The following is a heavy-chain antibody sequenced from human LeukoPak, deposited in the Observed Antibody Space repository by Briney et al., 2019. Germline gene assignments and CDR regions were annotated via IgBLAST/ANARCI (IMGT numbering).Heavy chain of an antibody. CDR3: ARVSNYPDQ. CDR2: ISSSGSSI. CDR1: GFTFSSYE. J-gene: IGHJ4*02. Sequence: PGGSLRLSCAASGFTFSSYELNWVRQTPGKGLEWVSYISSSGSSIYYADSVKGRFTISRDNAKNSLFLQTNSLRAEDTAVYYCARVSNYPDQWGQGTLVTVSS. V-gene: IGHV3-48*03.